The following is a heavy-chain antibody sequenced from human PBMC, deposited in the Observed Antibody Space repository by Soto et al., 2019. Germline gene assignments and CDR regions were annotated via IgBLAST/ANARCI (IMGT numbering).Heavy chain of an antibody. CDR1: GFTLTSSA. J-gene: IGHJ6*02. D-gene: IGHD3-3*01. CDR2: IVVGSGNT. CDR3: AADPGLEWLLYGHYYYCMDV. Sequence: SVKVSCKASGFTLTSSAVQWVRQARGQRLEWIGWIVVGSGNTNYAKKFQERVTITRDMSTSTAYMELSSLRSEDTAVYYCAADPGLEWLLYGHYYYCMDVWGPGTTVTVSS. V-gene: IGHV1-58*01.